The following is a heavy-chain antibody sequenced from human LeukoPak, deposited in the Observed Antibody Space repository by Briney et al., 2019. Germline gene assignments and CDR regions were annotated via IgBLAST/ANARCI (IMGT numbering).Heavy chain of an antibody. J-gene: IGHJ5*02. D-gene: IGHD6-19*01. CDR3: ARSHSSGWYDGGNWFDP. CDR1: GGTFSSYA. CDR2: IIPIFGTL. V-gene: IGHV1-69*13. Sequence: SVKVSCKASGGTFSSYAINWVRQAPGQGLEWMGGIIPIFGTLNYAQRLQGRVTITADESTGTVYMEVSSLRSEDTAVYYCARSHSSGWYDGGNWFDPWGQGTLGTVSS.